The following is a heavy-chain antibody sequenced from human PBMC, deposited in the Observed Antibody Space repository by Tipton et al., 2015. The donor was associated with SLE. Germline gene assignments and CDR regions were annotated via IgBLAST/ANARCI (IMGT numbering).Heavy chain of an antibody. J-gene: IGHJ4*02. D-gene: IGHD5-12*01. CDR1: GFTFSSYA. V-gene: IGHV3-30*04. Sequence: SLRLSCAASGFTFSSYAMHWVRQAPGKGLEWVAVISYDGSNKYYADSVKGRFTISRDNSKNTLYLQMNSLRAEDTAVYYCARDSLPDIVATPFDYWGQGTLVTVSS. CDR2: ISYDGSNK. CDR3: ARDSLPDIVATPFDY.